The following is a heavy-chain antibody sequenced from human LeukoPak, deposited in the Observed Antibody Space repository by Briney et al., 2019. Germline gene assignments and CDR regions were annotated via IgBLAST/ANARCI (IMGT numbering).Heavy chain of an antibody. CDR3: ARDLSGYSHNWFDP. J-gene: IGHJ5*02. CDR1: EYTFTGYY. V-gene: IGHV1-2*02. D-gene: IGHD5-24*01. Sequence: ASVKVSCKASEYTFTGYYMHWVRQAPGQGLEWMGWINPNSGGTNYAQKFQGRVTMTRDTSITTAYMELRSLRSDDTAVYYCARDLSGYSHNWFDPWGQGTLVTVSS. CDR2: INPNSGGT.